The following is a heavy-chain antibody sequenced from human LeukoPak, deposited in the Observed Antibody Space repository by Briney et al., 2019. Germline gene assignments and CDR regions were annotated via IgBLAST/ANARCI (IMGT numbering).Heavy chain of an antibody. J-gene: IGHJ4*02. Sequence: SETLSLTCTVSGASISSYYWSWIRQPPGKGLEWIGYIYYTGSTNYNPSLKSRVTISVDRSKNQFSLKLSSVTVADTAVYYCARERPYGDYFDYWGQGTLVTVSS. CDR3: ARERPYGDYFDY. D-gene: IGHD4-17*01. CDR1: GASISSYY. V-gene: IGHV4-59*12. CDR2: IYYTGST.